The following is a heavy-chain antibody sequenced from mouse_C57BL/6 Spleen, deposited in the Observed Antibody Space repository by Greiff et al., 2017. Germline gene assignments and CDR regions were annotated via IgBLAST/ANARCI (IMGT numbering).Heavy chain of an antibody. V-gene: IGHV1-53*01. CDR2: INPSNGCT. Sequence: QVQLQQPGTELVKPGASVKLSCKASGYTFTSYWMHWVKQRPGQGLEWIGNINPSNGCTNYNAKFKSKATLTVDKSSSTAYMQLSSLTSEDSAVYYCAREGEGDYAMDYWGQGTSVTVSS. CDR3: AREGEGDYAMDY. J-gene: IGHJ4*01. CDR1: GYTFTSYW.